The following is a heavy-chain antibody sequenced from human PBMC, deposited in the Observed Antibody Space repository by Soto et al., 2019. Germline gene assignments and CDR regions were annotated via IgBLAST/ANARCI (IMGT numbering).Heavy chain of an antibody. CDR1: GGTFSSYA. CDR3: ARSQGSSTHLEIYYYYYYGMDV. D-gene: IGHD2-2*01. Sequence: QVQLVQSGAEVKKPGSSVKVSCKASGGTFSSYAISWVRQAPGQGLEWMGGIIPISGTANYAQKFQGRVTITADESTSTAYMELSRLRTEGTAVYYCARSQGSSTHLEIYYYYYYGMDVWGQGTTVTVSS. J-gene: IGHJ6*02. CDR2: IIPISGTA. V-gene: IGHV1-69*01.